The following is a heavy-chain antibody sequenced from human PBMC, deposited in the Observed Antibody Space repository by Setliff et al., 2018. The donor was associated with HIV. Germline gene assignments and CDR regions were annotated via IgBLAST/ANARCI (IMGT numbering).Heavy chain of an antibody. J-gene: IGHJ4*02. CDR3: STGPSRVSDGIADF. CDR1: GFTFSNAW. Sequence: GGSLRLSCVASGFTFSNAWMTWVRQAPGKGLEWVGRIKSNSDGGTSDHAAAVKDRFSFSRDDSKSILYLQMNSLEIEDTAVYFCSTGPSRVSDGIADFWGPGTLVTVSS. V-gene: IGHV3-15*01. CDR2: IKSNSDGGTS.